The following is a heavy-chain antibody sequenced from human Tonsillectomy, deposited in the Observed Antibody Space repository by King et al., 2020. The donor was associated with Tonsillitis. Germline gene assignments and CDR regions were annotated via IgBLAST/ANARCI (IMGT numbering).Heavy chain of an antibody. CDR2: INPNSGGT. CDR1: GYTFTGYY. Sequence: VQLVESGAEVKKPGASVKVSCKASGYTFTGYYIHWVRQAPGQGLEWMGWINPNSGGTNYAQKFQGRVTTTRDTSISTDYMELSRLTSDDTAVYYCARGLMVRGPIYSDYWGQGTLVTVSS. V-gene: IGHV1-2*02. J-gene: IGHJ4*02. D-gene: IGHD3-10*01. CDR3: ARGLMVRGPIYSDY.